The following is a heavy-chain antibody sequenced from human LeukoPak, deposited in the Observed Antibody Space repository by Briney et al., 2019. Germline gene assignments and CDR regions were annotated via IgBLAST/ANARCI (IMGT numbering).Heavy chain of an antibody. CDR1: GFTFSSYV. J-gene: IGHJ3*02. Sequence: GRSLRLSCSASGFTFSSYVMHWVRQAPGKGLEWVAVISYDGGNKYYADSVKGRFTISRDNSKNTLYLQMNSLRAEDTAVYYCAKDIGYSYDVDAFDIWGQGTMVTVSS. D-gene: IGHD5-18*01. CDR2: ISYDGGNK. V-gene: IGHV3-30-3*01. CDR3: AKDIGYSYDVDAFDI.